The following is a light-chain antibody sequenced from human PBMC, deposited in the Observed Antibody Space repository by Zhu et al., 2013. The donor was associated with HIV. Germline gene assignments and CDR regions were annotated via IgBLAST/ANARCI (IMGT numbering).Light chain of an antibody. J-gene: IGKJ4*01. CDR3: QQADSFPLT. CDR2: DAS. V-gene: IGKV3-11*01. Sequence: IVLTQSPGTLSLSPGDRVTLSCRASESVRNYLAWYQHKPGQAPRLLIYDASNRATGIPARFSGSGSGTDFTLTISSLQPEDFGTYYCQQADSFPLTFGGGTKVDIK. CDR1: ESVRNY.